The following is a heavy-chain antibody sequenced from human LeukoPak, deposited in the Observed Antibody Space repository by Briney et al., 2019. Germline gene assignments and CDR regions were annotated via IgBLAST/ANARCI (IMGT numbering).Heavy chain of an antibody. D-gene: IGHD4-17*01. J-gene: IGHJ4*02. CDR1: GFTFDDYA. CDR3: AKDIRDYGDYRVGPLFDY. Sequence: GGSLRLSCAASGFTFDDYAMHWVRQAPGKGLEWVSGISWNSGSIGYADSVKGRFTISRDNAKNSLYPQMNSLRAEDTALYYCAKDIRDYGDYRVGPLFDYWGQGTLVTVSS. CDR2: ISWNSGSI. V-gene: IGHV3-9*01.